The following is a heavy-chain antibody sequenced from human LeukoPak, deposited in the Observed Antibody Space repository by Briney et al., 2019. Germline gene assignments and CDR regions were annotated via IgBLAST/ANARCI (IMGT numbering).Heavy chain of an antibody. J-gene: IGHJ4*02. CDR1: GGTFSSYA. CDR3: ARVGFGIPDY. Sequence: GASVKVSCKASGGTFSSYAISWMRQAPGQGLEWMGGIIPIFGTANYAQKFQGRVTITADESTSTAYMELSSLRSEDTAVYYCARVGFGIPDYWGQGTLVTVSS. CDR2: IIPIFGTA. V-gene: IGHV1-69*13. D-gene: IGHD1-14*01.